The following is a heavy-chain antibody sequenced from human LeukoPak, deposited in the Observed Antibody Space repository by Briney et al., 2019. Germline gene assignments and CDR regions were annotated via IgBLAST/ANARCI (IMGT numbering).Heavy chain of an antibody. CDR2: INHSGST. Sequence: PSETLSLTCTVSGGSISSSSYYWGWIRQPPGKGLEWIGEINHSGSTNYDPSLKSRVTISVDTSKNQFSLKLSSVTAADTAVYYCARGRSGDDAFDIWGQGTMVTVSS. J-gene: IGHJ3*02. D-gene: IGHD2-15*01. V-gene: IGHV4-39*07. CDR3: ARGRSGDDAFDI. CDR1: GGSISSSSYY.